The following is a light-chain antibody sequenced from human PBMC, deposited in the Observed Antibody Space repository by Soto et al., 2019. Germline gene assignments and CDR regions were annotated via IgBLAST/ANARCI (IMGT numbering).Light chain of an antibody. CDR1: QSVSSSY. V-gene: IGKV3-20*01. J-gene: IGKJ1*01. Sequence: ENVLTQSPGSLSLSPGERATLSCRASQSVSSSYLAWYQQKPGQAPRLLIYGASSRATDMPGTFSGRGSGTEFTLTITSLRPEDFGVYYCQQYRSWPRTFGQGTKVDI. CDR2: GAS. CDR3: QQYRSWPRT.